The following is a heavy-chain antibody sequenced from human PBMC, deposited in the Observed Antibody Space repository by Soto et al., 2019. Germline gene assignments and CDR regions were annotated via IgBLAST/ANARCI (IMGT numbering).Heavy chain of an antibody. CDR2: INPSGGST. V-gene: IGHV1-46*03. Sequence: SVKVSSDASGSRLTSYYMYSARQAPGQGLEWMGIINPSGGSTSYAQKFQGRVTMTRDTSTSTVYMELSSLRSEDTAVYYCASDSICSSTSCYDAEYFQHCGQGTLVTVSS. J-gene: IGHJ1*01. CDR1: GSRLTSYY. D-gene: IGHD2-2*01. CDR3: ASDSICSSTSCYDAEYFQH.